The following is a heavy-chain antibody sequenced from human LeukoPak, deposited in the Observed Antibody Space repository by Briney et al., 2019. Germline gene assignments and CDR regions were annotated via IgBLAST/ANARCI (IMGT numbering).Heavy chain of an antibody. CDR2: ISRSGGST. V-gene: IGHV3-23*01. D-gene: IGHD3-16*01. Sequence: PGGPLRLSCAASGFPFSSYAMSWLPQAPGKGREWVSYISRSGGSTYYAHSVKGRFTISRDNSKNTLYLQMNSLRAEDTAVYCCAKRRSYYDYVWGSYSNWGQGTLVTVSS. J-gene: IGHJ4*02. CDR1: GFPFSSYA. CDR3: AKRRSYYDYVWGSYSN.